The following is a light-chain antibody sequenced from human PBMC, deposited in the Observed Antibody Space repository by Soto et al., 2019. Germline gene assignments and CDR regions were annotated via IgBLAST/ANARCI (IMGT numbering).Light chain of an antibody. CDR3: SSFTSSSTFV. V-gene: IGLV2-14*01. CDR2: EVS. J-gene: IGLJ1*01. CDR1: SRDVGGYNY. Sequence: SALTQPASVAGSPGPSITISCTGTSRDVGGYNYVSWYQQHPGKAPKLMISEVSNRPSGVSNRFSGSKSGNTASLTISGLQAEDEADYYCSSFTSSSTFVFGTGTKLTVL.